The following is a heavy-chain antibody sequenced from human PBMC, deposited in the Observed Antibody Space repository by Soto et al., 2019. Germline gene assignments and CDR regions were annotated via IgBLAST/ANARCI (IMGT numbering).Heavy chain of an antibody. V-gene: IGHV3-33*01. Sequence: QVQLVESGGGVVQPGRSLRLSCAASGFTFSSYGMHWVRQAPGKGLEWVAVIWYDGSNKYYADSVKGRFTISRDNSKNTLYLQMNSLGAEDTAVYYCARDFVAVAGKYYGMDVWGQGTTVPVSS. D-gene: IGHD6-19*01. CDR1: GFTFSSYG. CDR2: IWYDGSNK. CDR3: ARDFVAVAGKYYGMDV. J-gene: IGHJ6*02.